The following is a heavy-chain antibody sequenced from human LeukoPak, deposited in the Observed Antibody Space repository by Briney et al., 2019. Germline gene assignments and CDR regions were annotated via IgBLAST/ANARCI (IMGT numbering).Heavy chain of an antibody. J-gene: IGHJ4*02. CDR1: GESFSGYY. V-gene: IGHV4-34*01. CDR3: ARGGPGQQLVLVY. Sequence: SETLSLTCAVYGESFSGYYWSWIRQPPGKGLEWIGKVNHSGSTNYNPSLKSRVTISVDTSKNQFSLKLSSVTAADTAVYYCARGGPGQQLVLVYWGQGTLVTVSS. CDR2: VNHSGST. D-gene: IGHD6-13*01.